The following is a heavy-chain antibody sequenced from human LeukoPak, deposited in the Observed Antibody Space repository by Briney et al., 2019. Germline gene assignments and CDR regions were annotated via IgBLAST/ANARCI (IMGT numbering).Heavy chain of an antibody. J-gene: IGHJ4*02. CDR3: ASDSSGNY. CDR1: GFTVSSNY. CDR2: IYSGGST. V-gene: IGHV3-66*01. D-gene: IGHD6-19*01. Sequence: GGSLRLSCAASGFTVSSNYMSWVRQAPGKGLEWVSIIYSGGSTYYADSVKGRFTISRDNSKKTLYLQMNSLRAEDTAVYYCASDSSGNYWGQGSLVTVSS.